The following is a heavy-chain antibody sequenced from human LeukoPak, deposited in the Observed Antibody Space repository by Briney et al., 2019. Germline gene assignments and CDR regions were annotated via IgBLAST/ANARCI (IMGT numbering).Heavy chain of an antibody. Sequence: PGGSLRLSCAASGFTFSSYDMHWVRQATGKGLEWVSAIGTAGDTYYPGSVKGRFTISRENAKNSLYLQMNSLRAGDTAVYYCARAGYSGYDYAFDIWGQGTMVTVPS. CDR2: IGTAGDT. CDR3: ARAGYSGYDYAFDI. D-gene: IGHD5-12*01. J-gene: IGHJ3*02. V-gene: IGHV3-13*01. CDR1: GFTFSSYD.